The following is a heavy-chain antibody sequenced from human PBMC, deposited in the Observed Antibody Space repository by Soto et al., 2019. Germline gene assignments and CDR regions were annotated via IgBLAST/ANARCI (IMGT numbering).Heavy chain of an antibody. V-gene: IGHV1-2*04. CDR3: ARDLGYDYVLGWFDP. CDR2: INPNSGGT. CDR1: GYTFTGYY. J-gene: IGHJ5*02. Sequence: QVQLVQSGAEVKKPGASVKVSCKASGYTFTGYYMHWVRQAPGQGLEWMGWINPNSGGTNYAQKFQGWVTMTRDTSISTAYMELSRLRSDDTAVYYCARDLGYDYVLGWFDPWGQGTLVTVSS. D-gene: IGHD3-16*01.